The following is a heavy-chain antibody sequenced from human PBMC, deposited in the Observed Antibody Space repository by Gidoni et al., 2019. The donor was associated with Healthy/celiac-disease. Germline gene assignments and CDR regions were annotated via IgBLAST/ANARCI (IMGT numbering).Heavy chain of an antibody. D-gene: IGHD6-13*01. CDR1: GFTFSSYG. Sequence: QVQLVESGGGVGQPGRSLRLSCAASGFTFSSYGMHWVRQAPGKGLEWVAVISYDGSNKYYADSVKGRFTISRDNSKNTLYLQMNSLRAEDTAVYYCAKDSNAAAGFFDYWGQGTLVTVSS. V-gene: IGHV3-30*18. CDR2: ISYDGSNK. CDR3: AKDSNAAAGFFDY. J-gene: IGHJ4*02.